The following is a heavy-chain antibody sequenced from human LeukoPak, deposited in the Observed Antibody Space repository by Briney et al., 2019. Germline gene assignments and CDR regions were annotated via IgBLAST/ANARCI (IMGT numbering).Heavy chain of an antibody. Sequence: GESLKISCKGSGYSFASYWIGWVRQMPGKGLEWMGIIYPDDSDTKYSPSFQGQVTISADKSISTAYLQWSSLKASDTAMYYCARLAFCANAVCFSNYYYSMDVWGRGTTVTVSS. CDR1: GYSFASYW. CDR3: ARLAFCANAVCFSNYYYSMDV. J-gene: IGHJ6*03. V-gene: IGHV5-51*01. CDR2: IYPDDSDT. D-gene: IGHD2-8*01.